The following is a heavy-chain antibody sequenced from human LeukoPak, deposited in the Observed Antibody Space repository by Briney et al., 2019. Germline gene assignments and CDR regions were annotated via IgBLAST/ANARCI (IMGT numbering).Heavy chain of an antibody. Sequence: PGGSLRLSCAASGFIFSSYGMHWVRQPPGKGLEWVAVISHDGSNEYYADSVKGRFTISRDNSKNTLSLQMNSLRGDDTAVYYCARSYDSSGFYSFDCWGQGTLVTVSS. CDR3: ARSYDSSGFYSFDC. V-gene: IGHV3-30*03. J-gene: IGHJ4*02. CDR2: ISHDGSNE. CDR1: GFIFSSYG. D-gene: IGHD3-22*01.